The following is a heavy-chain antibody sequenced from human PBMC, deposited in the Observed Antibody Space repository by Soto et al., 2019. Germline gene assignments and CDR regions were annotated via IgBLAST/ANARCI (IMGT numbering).Heavy chain of an antibody. CDR2: IIPVSGTP. Sequence: QVQLVQSGAEVKKPGSSVKVSCKASGGAFSDYAIFWVRQAPGQGLEWLGGIIPVSGTPNYAQKFQARLNTSADGSTTTASMELSSLRSEDTAVYYCARDARNYYDSTGSFDYWGQGTLVTVSS. J-gene: IGHJ4*02. CDR1: GGAFSDYA. V-gene: IGHV1-69*12. CDR3: ARDARNYYDSTGSFDY. D-gene: IGHD3-22*01.